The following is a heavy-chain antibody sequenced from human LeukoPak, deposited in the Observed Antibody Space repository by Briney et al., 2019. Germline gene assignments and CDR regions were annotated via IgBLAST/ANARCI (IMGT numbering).Heavy chain of an antibody. Sequence: SETLSLTCTVSGDSITRYYWTWIRHPPGKALGWMWYFYYSGSTNYSPSLKSRVTISLDKSKTQFFLKPSTVAAADTAVYYCARLSNYGILTGNSWFDSWGQGTLVTVSS. CDR2: FYYSGST. V-gene: IGHV4-59*12. CDR3: ARLSNYGILTGNSWFDS. D-gene: IGHD3-9*01. J-gene: IGHJ5*01. CDR1: GDSITRYY.